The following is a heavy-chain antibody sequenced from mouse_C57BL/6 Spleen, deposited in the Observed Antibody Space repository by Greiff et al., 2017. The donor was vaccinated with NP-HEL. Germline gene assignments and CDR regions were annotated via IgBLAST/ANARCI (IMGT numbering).Heavy chain of an antibody. J-gene: IGHJ2*01. CDR3: ARDYYGSSYPFDY. CDR2: ISDGGSYT. D-gene: IGHD1-1*01. CDR1: GFTFSSYA. V-gene: IGHV5-4*01. Sequence: EVQGVESGGGLVKPGGSLKLSCAASGFTFSSYAMSWVRQTPEKRLEWVATISDGGSYTYYPDNVKGRFTISRDNAKNNLYLQMSHLKSEDTAMYYCARDYYGSSYPFDYWGQGTTLTVSS.